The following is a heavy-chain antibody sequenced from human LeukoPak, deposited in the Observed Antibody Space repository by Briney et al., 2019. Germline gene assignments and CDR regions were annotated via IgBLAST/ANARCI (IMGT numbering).Heavy chain of an antibody. CDR3: AFTSEGGKSDVFDI. CDR1: GFTFSNYG. CDR2: IRYDGSNK. D-gene: IGHD3-16*01. Sequence: GGSLKLSWAASGFTFSNYGMHWVRQASGKGLEWVAFIRYDGSNKYHADSVKGRFTISRDNSKNTLYLQTESLRAEDTAVYYCAFTSEGGKSDVFDIWGQGTMVTVSS. J-gene: IGHJ3*02. V-gene: IGHV3-30*02.